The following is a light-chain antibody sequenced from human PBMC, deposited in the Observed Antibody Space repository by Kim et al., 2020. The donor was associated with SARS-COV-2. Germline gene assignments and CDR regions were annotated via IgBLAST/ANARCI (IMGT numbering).Light chain of an antibody. V-gene: IGLV4-69*02. CDR3: QTWGSGPWV. CDR2: LNSDGSH. Sequence: QLVLTQTPSASASLGASVKLTCTLSSEHSSYTIAWHQQQPEKGPRYLMKLNSDGSHTKGAEIPDRFSGSSSGAERYLTISSLQSDDEADYYCQTWGSGPWVFGGGTQLT. J-gene: IGLJ3*02. CDR1: SEHSSYT.